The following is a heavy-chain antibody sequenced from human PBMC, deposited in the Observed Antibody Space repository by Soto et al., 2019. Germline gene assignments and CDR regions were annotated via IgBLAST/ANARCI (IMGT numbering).Heavy chain of an antibody. Sequence: EVQLVESGGGLVQPGGSLRLSWAASGFTFSISWMHWVRQAPGKGLVWVSRMNMDGSRTSYADFAKGRFTISRDDAKSTVYLQMSNLRAEDAAVYYCVRGDGDRYDGHGYLGRHWGQGTLVTVSS. CDR2: MNMDGSRT. D-gene: IGHD2-21*01. J-gene: IGHJ4*02. CDR3: VRGDGDRYDGHGYLGRH. V-gene: IGHV3-74*01. CDR1: GFTFSISW.